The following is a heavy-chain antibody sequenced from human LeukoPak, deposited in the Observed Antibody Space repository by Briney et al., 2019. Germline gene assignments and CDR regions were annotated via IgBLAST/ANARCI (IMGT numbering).Heavy chain of an antibody. CDR3: VTGVYYFDY. J-gene: IGHJ4*02. D-gene: IGHD3-10*01. V-gene: IGHV3-23*01. CDR1: GFTFTTYA. CDR2: ISGSGGRT. Sequence: GGSQRLSCAASGFTFTTYAMSWVRQAPGKGLEWVSAISGSGGRTNYADSVKGRFTISRDNSKNTLYLQMNSLRAEDTAVYYCVTGVYYFDYWGQGTLVTVSS.